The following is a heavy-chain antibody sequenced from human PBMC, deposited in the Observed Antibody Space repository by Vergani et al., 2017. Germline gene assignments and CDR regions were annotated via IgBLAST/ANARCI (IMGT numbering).Heavy chain of an antibody. CDR1: GFTFSSYA. D-gene: IGHD3-22*01. Sequence: EVQLLESGGGLVQPGGSLRLSCAASGFTFSSYAMSWVRQAPGKGLEWVSAISGSGGSPYYADSVKGRFTISRDNSKNTLYLQMNSLRAEDTAVYYCAKVPPYYYDSSGYYGLAFDYWGQGTLVTVSS. CDR2: ISGSGGSP. J-gene: IGHJ4*02. V-gene: IGHV3-23*01. CDR3: AKVPPYYYDSSGYYGLAFDY.